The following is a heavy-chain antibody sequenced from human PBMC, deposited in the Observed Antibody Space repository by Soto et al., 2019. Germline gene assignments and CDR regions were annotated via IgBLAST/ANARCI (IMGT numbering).Heavy chain of an antibody. J-gene: IGHJ3*02. CDR1: GGSISSYY. D-gene: IGHD1-26*01. Sequence: QVQLQESGPGLVKPSETLSLTCTVSGGSISSYYWSWIRQPPGKGLEWIGYIYYSGSSNYNPSLMSRVTISLDTSKNQFSLKLSSVTAADTAVYYCARPYSGSYWATFDIWGQGTMVTVSS. CDR3: ARPYSGSYWATFDI. V-gene: IGHV4-59*01. CDR2: IYYSGSS.